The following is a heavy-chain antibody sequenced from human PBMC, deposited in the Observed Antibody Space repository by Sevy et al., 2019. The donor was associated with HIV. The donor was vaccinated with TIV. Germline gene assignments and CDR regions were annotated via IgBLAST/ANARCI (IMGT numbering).Heavy chain of an antibody. J-gene: IGHJ4*02. D-gene: IGHD2-15*01. CDR1: GYSFTSYW. Sequence: GESLKISCKGSGYSFTSYWIGWVRRMPGKGLEWMGSIYPGDSDTRYSPSFQGQVTISADKSISTAYLQWSSLKASDTAMYYCARFYGRYCSGGSCPSVDYFDYWGQGTLVTVSS. V-gene: IGHV5-51*01. CDR2: IYPGDSDT. CDR3: ARFYGRYCSGGSCPSVDYFDY.